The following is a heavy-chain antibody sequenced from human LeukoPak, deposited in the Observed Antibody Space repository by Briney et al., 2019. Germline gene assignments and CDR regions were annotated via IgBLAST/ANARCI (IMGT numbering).Heavy chain of an antibody. Sequence: ASVKVSCKASGYTFTGYYMHWVRQAPGQGLEWMGWINPISGGTNYAQKFQGRVTMTRDTSISTAYMELSRLRSDDTAVYYCARDGGGDFFDPWGQGTLVTVSS. D-gene: IGHD2-21*01. V-gene: IGHV1-2*02. CDR3: ARDGGGDFFDP. CDR1: GYTFTGYY. J-gene: IGHJ5*02. CDR2: INPISGGT.